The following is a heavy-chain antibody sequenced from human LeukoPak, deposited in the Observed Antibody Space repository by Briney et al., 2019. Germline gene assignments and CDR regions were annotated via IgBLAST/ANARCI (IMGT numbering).Heavy chain of an antibody. Sequence: GGSLRLSCAASGFTFSSYAMSWVHQAPGKGLEWVGRIKSKTDGGTTDYAAPVKGRFTISRDDSKNTLYLQMNSLKTEDTAVYYCTTDGLGSFDYWGQGTLVTVSS. J-gene: IGHJ4*02. V-gene: IGHV3-15*01. CDR2: IKSKTDGGTT. D-gene: IGHD6-19*01. CDR1: GFTFSSYA. CDR3: TTDGLGSFDY.